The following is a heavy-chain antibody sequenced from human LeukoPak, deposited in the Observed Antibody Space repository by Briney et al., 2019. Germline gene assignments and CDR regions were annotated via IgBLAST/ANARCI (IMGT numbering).Heavy chain of an antibody. CDR3: AQLLSNAYCGGDCYSDDAFDI. V-gene: IGHV1-69*04. CDR1: GGTFSSYA. Sequence: ASVKVSCKASGGTFSSYAISWVRQAPGQGLEWMGRIIPILGIANYAQKFQGRVTITADKSTSTAYMELSSLRSEDTAVYYCAQLLSNAYCGGDCYSDDAFDIWGQGTMVTVSS. J-gene: IGHJ3*02. D-gene: IGHD2-21*02. CDR2: IIPILGIA.